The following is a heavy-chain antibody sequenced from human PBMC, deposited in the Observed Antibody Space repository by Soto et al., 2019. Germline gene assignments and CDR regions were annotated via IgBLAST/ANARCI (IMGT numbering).Heavy chain of an antibody. J-gene: IGHJ4*02. D-gene: IGHD4-17*01. Sequence: GGSLRLSCAASGFTFSTYTMNWVRQAPGKGLEWVSSISGSSSYIFYADSVKGRFTLSRDNAKNSLYLQMNSLRAEDTAVYYCARDNYCHYAFDSWGQGA. CDR3: ARDNYCHYAFDS. V-gene: IGHV3-21*01. CDR1: GFTFSTYT. CDR2: ISGSSSYI.